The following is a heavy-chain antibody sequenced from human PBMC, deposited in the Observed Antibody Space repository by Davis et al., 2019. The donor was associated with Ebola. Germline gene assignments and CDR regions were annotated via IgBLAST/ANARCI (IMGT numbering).Heavy chain of an antibody. V-gene: IGHV3-64*01. Sequence: PGGSLRLSCAASGFTFSSYAMHWVRQAPGKGLEYVSAISSNGGSTYYANSVKGRFTISRDNSKNTLYLQMNSLRAEDTAVYYCARLWVTTYAFDIWGQGTMVTVSS. CDR2: ISSNGGST. J-gene: IGHJ3*02. CDR1: GFTFSSYA. D-gene: IGHD4-17*01. CDR3: ARLWVTTYAFDI.